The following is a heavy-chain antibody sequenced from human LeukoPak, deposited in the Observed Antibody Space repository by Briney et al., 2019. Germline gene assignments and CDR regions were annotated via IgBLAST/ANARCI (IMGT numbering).Heavy chain of an antibody. CDR3: ARLAVVVNAFDI. CDR2: IYYSGST. D-gene: IGHD3-22*01. J-gene: IGHJ3*02. V-gene: IGHV4-59*08. Sequence: SETLSLTCTVSGGSISSYYWSWIRQPPGKGMEWIGYIYYSGSTNYNPSLKSRVTISVDTSKNQFSLKLSSVTAADTAVYYCARLAVVVNAFDIWGQGTMVTVSS. CDR1: GGSISSYY.